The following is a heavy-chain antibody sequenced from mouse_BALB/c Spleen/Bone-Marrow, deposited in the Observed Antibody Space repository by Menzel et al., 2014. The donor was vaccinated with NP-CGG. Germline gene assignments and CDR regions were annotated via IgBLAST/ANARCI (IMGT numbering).Heavy chain of an antibody. CDR2: INPYSGTT. V-gene: IGHV1-39*01. J-gene: IGHJ4*01. CDR1: GYSFTDFI. CDR3: TRSEGMDY. Sequence: QLVESGPELVKPGTSVKISCKASGYSFTDFIMVWVKQSHGKSLEWIGNINPYSGTTTYNLKFKGKATLTVDKSSSTAYMQLRSLTSEDSAVYYCTRSEGMDYWGQGTSVTVSS.